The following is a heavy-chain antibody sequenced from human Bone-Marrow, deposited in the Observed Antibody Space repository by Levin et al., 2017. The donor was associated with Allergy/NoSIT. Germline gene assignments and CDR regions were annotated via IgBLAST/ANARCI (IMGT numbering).Heavy chain of an antibody. V-gene: IGHV4-59*01. D-gene: IGHD6-6*01. CDR1: SVSISPYY. CDR3: TGGGAARPGY. CDR2: VSNSGNT. J-gene: IGHJ4*02. Sequence: TSETLSLTCTFSSVSISPYYWNWIRQPPGKGLEWIGYVSNSGNTNYRPSLKGRVTMSVDTSRKQISLKLTSMTPADTAVYYCTGGGAARPGYWGQGILVTVSS.